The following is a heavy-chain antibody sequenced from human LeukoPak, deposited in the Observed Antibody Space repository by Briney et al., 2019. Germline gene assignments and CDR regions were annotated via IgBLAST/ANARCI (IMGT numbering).Heavy chain of an antibody. V-gene: IGHV3-66*01. J-gene: IGHJ4*02. CDR2: IYSGGST. D-gene: IGHD1-1*01. CDR1: EFSVGSNY. CDR3: AKDSTGSEIYYFDY. Sequence: GGSLRLSCAASEFSVGSNYMTWVRQAPGKGLEWVSLIYSGGSTYYADSVKGRFTISRDNSKNTLYLQMNSLRAEDTAVYYCAKDSTGSEIYYFDYWGQGTLVTVSS.